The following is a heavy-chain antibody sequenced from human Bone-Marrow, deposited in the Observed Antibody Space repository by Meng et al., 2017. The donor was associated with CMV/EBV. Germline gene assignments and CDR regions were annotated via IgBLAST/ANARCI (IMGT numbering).Heavy chain of an antibody. V-gene: IGHV4-61*01. CDR3: ARVMEIAARSPNYYYYGMDV. Sequence: SETLSLTCTVSGGSVSSGSYYWSWIRQPPGKGLEWIGYIYYSGSTNYNPSLKSRVTISVDTSKNQFSLKLSSVTAADTAVYYCARVMEIAARSPNYYYYGMDVWGQGTTVTVSS. J-gene: IGHJ6*02. CDR1: GGSVSSGSYY. D-gene: IGHD6-6*01. CDR2: IYYSGST.